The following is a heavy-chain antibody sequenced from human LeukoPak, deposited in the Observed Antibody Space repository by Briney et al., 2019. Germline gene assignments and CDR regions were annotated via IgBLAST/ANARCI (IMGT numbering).Heavy chain of an antibody. CDR3: ARDNWNSGYMDV. Sequence: SETLSLTCNVSDYSISIGFYWGWIRQPPGKGLEWIGSMYHSGNTYYNPSLKSRVSVSVDTSKNRFSLKLSSVTAADTAVYYCARDNWNSGYMDVWGKGTTVTVSS. V-gene: IGHV4-38-2*02. J-gene: IGHJ6*03. CDR1: DYSISIGFY. CDR2: MYHSGNT. D-gene: IGHD1-7*01.